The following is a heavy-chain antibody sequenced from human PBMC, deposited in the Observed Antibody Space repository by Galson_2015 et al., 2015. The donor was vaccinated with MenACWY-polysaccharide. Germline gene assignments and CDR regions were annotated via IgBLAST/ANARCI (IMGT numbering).Heavy chain of an antibody. CDR3: ARIIARKGTFPDS. J-gene: IGHJ4*02. CDR2: MNPNSGNT. Sequence: SVKVSCKASGYKFSSYDINWVRQASGQGLEWMGWMNPNSGNTGYAQKFQGRLTMTSNSAIMTAYMELSGLRSEDTAVYYCARIIARKGTFPDSWGQGTLVTVSS. V-gene: IGHV1-8*01. D-gene: IGHD2-21*01. CDR1: GYKFSSYD.